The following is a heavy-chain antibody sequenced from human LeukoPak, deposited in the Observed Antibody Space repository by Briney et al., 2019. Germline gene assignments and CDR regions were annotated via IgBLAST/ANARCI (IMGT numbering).Heavy chain of an antibody. Sequence: GASVKVSCKVSGYTLTELSMHWVRQAPGKGLEWMGGFDPEGGETIYAQKFQGRLTMTEDTSTDTAYMELSSLRSEDTAVYYCATGILTGYDYWGQGTLVTVSS. CDR3: ATGILTGYDY. V-gene: IGHV1-24*01. J-gene: IGHJ4*02. CDR2: FDPEGGET. D-gene: IGHD3-9*01. CDR1: GYTLTELS.